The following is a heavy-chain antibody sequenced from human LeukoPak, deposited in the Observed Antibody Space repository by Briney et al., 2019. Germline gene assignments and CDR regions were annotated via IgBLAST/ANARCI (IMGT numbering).Heavy chain of an antibody. CDR3: AKDPYGTRYFDY. CDR1: GFTFSGNA. V-gene: IGHV3-23*01. Sequence: GSLRLSCVASGFTFSGNAMSWVRQAPGKGLEWVSSLSGSGGDTYYADSVKGRFTISRDNSKNTVYLQMNSLKAEDTAVYYCAKDPYGTRYFDYWGQGTLVTVSS. D-gene: IGHD2-2*01. CDR2: LSGSGGDT. J-gene: IGHJ4*02.